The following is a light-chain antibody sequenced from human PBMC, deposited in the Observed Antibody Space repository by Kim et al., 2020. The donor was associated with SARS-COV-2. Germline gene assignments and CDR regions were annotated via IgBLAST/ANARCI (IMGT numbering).Light chain of an antibody. J-gene: IGKJ5*01. CDR1: QSINTK. CDR2: EAS. CDR3: QQRYSVPIT. Sequence: DIQMTQSPPSLFASVGDRVTITCRASQSINTKLNWYQQKPGTAPRVLIYEASTLQTGVPSRFSGSGSGTHFTPTIDNLQPEEFGSYFCQQRYSVPITFGHGARLEIK. V-gene: IGKV1-39*01.